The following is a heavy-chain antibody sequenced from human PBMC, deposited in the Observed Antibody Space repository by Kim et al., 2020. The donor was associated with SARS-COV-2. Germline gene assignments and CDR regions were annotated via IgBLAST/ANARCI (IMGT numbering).Heavy chain of an antibody. CDR3: ARQGTSYYGGSFDY. CDR1: GGSISSSNYY. V-gene: IGHV4-39*01. Sequence: SETLSLTCAVSGGSISSSNYYWGWIRQPPGKGLEWIGSIYYTGSTYRNPSLKSRVSISVDTSKNQLSLKLSSVTAADTAMYYCARQGTSYYGGSFDYWGQGALVTVSS. D-gene: IGHD1-26*01. J-gene: IGHJ4*02. CDR2: IYYTGST.